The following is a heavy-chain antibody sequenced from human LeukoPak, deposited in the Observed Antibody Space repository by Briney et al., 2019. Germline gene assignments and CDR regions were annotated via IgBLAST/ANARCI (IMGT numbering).Heavy chain of an antibody. V-gene: IGHV3-74*01. CDR3: ARDGYRTSQGAFDL. J-gene: IGHJ3*01. CDR2: INTDGSNT. D-gene: IGHD5-12*01. Sequence: GGSLRLCCAASGFTFSSYWMHWGRQAPGKGLVWISRINTDGSNTRYEDTVKGRFTISRDNAKNTLYLQMNSLRAEDTAVYYCARDGYRTSQGAFDLWGQGTMVTVSS. CDR1: GFTFSSYW.